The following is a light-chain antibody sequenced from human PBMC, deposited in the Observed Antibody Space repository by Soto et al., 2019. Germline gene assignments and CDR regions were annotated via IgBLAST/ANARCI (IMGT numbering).Light chain of an antibody. V-gene: IGKV3-20*01. CDR1: QSVSSSY. Sequence: EIVLTQSPGTLSLSPGERATLSCRASQSVSSSYLAWYQQKPGQAPRLLIYGSSSRATVIPDRFSGSGSVTDFTLTISRLEPEDFALYYCQQYGSSPLTFGQGTKVEIK. CDR2: GSS. J-gene: IGKJ1*01. CDR3: QQYGSSPLT.